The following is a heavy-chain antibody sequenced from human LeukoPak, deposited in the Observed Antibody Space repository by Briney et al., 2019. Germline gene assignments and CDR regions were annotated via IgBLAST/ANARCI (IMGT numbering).Heavy chain of an antibody. CDR2: IASGAST. J-gene: IGHJ4*02. Sequence: GGSLRLSCAASGFTISSPYMNWVRQAPGKGLEWVSAIASGASTYYADSVKGRFTISRDSSKNTLYLQMNSLRAEDTAVYYCASMYGGSYFDYWGQGTLVTVSS. CDR3: ASMYGGSYFDY. V-gene: IGHV3-53*01. D-gene: IGHD1-26*01. CDR1: GFTISSPY.